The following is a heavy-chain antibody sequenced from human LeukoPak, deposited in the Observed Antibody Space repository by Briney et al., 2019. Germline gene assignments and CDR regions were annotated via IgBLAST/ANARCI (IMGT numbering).Heavy chain of an antibody. CDR2: ISPYNGNT. V-gene: IGHV1-18*01. J-gene: IGHJ5*02. CDR3: ARGGVGYCSGGSCPYSWFDP. CDR1: GYTFTNYG. D-gene: IGHD2-15*01. Sequence: GASVKVSCKASGYTFTNYGITWVRQAPGQGLEWIGWISPYNGNTNYAQKLQGRVTMTTDTSTSTAYMELRSLRSDDTAVYYCARGGVGYCSGGSCPYSWFDPWGQGTLVTVSS.